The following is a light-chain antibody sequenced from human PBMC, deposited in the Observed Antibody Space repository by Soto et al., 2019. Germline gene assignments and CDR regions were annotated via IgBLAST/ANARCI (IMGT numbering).Light chain of an antibody. CDR2: EGS. Sequence: QSVLTQPASVSGYPGQSITISCTGTSNDGGSYNLVSWYQQHPGKAPKLMIYEGSKRPSGVSNRFSGSKSGNTASLTISGLQAEDEADYYCCSYAGSSTPYVFGTGTEVTVL. CDR1: SNDGGSYNL. V-gene: IGLV2-23*01. J-gene: IGLJ1*01. CDR3: CSYAGSSTPYV.